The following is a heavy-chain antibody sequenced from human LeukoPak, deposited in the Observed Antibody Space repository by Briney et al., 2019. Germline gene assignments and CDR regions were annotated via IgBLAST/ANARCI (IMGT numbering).Heavy chain of an antibody. V-gene: IGHV3-48*01. J-gene: IGHJ6*02. Sequence: GGSLRLSCAASGFTFSSYSMNWVRQAPGKGLEWVSYISSSGSTIYYADSVKGRFTISRDNAKNSLYLQMNSLRAEDTAVYYCARDDPYYYYGMDVWGQGTTVTVSS. CDR2: ISSSGSTI. CDR3: ARDDPYYYYGMDV. CDR1: GFTFSSYS.